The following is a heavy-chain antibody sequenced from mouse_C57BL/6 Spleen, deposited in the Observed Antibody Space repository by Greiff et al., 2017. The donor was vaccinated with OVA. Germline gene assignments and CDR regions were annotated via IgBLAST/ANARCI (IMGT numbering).Heavy chain of an antibody. CDR3: ASLITTDFDY. CDR2: IWSGGST. V-gene: IGHV2-2*01. D-gene: IGHD1-1*01. CDR1: GFSLTSYG. J-gene: IGHJ2*01. Sequence: VKLVESGPGLVQPSQSLSITCTVSGFSLTSYGVHWVRQSPGKGLEWLGVIWSGGSTDYNAAFISRLSISKDNSKSQVFFKMNSLQADDTAIYYCASLITTDFDYWGQGTTLTVSS.